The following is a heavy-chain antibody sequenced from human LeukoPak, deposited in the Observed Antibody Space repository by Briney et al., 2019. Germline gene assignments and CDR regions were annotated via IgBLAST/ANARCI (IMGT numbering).Heavy chain of an antibody. D-gene: IGHD3-10*01. CDR2: IRGKVYGGAT. CDR1: GFTFGTYA. CDR3: ARGIDYPASGSSFDY. V-gene: IGHV3-49*04. J-gene: IGHJ4*02. Sequence: PGGSLRPSCTASGFTFGTYAINWVRQAPGKGLEWVGFIRGKVYGGATDYAASVKGRFTISRDDSRNIAHLQMSSLKTDDTAVYYCARGIDYPASGSSFDYWGQGTLVTVSS.